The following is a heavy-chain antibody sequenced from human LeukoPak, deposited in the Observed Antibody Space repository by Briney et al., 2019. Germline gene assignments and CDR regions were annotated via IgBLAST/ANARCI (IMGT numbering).Heavy chain of an antibody. V-gene: IGHV4-31*03. CDR1: GGSISSGGYY. CDR3: ARDTGGGGSLYYFDY. J-gene: IGHJ4*02. D-gene: IGHD3-16*01. CDR2: IYYSGST. Sequence: SQTLSFTCTVSGGSISSGGYYWSWIRQHPGKGLEWIGYIYYSGSTYYNPSLKSRVTISVDTSKNQFSLKLSSVTAADTAVYYCARDTGGGGSLYYFDYWGQGTLVTVSS.